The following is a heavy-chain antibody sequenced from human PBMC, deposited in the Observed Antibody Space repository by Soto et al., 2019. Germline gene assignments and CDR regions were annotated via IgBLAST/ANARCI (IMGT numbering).Heavy chain of an antibody. CDR3: ARDPGPYGDYSY. J-gene: IGHJ4*02. D-gene: IGHD4-17*01. V-gene: IGHV1-2*02. CDR2: INPNNGGT. CDR1: GYTFTGFY. Sequence: VQLVQSEAEVKKPGASVKVSCKASGYTFTGFYMHWVRQAPGQGLEWMGWINPNNGGTNYVQKFQDRVTMTRDTSITTAYMELSGLRFDDTAVYYCARDPGPYGDYSYWGQGTLVTVSS.